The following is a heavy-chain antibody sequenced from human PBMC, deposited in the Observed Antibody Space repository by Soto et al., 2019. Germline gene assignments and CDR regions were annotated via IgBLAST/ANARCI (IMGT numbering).Heavy chain of an antibody. CDR1: GFTFGDYA. D-gene: IGHD1-26*01. Sequence: EVQRGESGGGLEQPGRSLRLSCTASGFTFGDYAMIWFRQAPGKGLEWVGIRTSKRYGGTLEYAASVKCIFTISRDGSKSIAYLQMNRLNSDNNDVYNYGRAPRNNRGAPLTGRGQGALVTVHS. CDR2: RTSKRYGGTL. CDR3: GRAPRNNRGAPLTG. J-gene: IGHJ4*02. V-gene: IGHV3-49*01.